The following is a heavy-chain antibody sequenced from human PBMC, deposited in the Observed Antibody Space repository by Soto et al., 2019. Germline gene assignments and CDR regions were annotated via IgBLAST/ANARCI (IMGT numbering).Heavy chain of an antibody. V-gene: IGHV1-24*01. CDR3: ATDSIQEGYNWNYRPIMKYDAFDI. D-gene: IGHD1-7*01. CDR2: FDPEDGET. CDR1: GYTLTELS. Sequence: ASVKVSCKVSGYTLTELSMHWVRQAPGKGLEWMGGFDPEDGETIYAQKFQGRVTMTEDTSTDTAYMELSSLRSEDTAVYYCATDSIQEGYNWNYRPIMKYDAFDIWGQGTMVTVSS. J-gene: IGHJ3*02.